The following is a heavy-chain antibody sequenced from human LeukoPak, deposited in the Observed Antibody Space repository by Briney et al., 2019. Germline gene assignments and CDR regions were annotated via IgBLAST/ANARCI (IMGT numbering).Heavy chain of an antibody. CDR2: IYYSGST. CDR3: ARHPPKDYYGSGSQFDY. Sequence: SETLSLTCTVSGVSISSSIYYWGWIRQPPGKGREWIGRIYYSGSTYYNPALKSRVTMSVDTSKNQFSLKVTSVTAADTAVYFCARHPPKDYYGSGSQFDYWGQGTLVTVSS. J-gene: IGHJ4*02. V-gene: IGHV4-39*01. CDR1: GVSISSSIYY. D-gene: IGHD3-10*01.